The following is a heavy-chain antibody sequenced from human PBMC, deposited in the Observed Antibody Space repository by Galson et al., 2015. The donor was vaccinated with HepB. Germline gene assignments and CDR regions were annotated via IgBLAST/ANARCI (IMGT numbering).Heavy chain of an antibody. CDR3: ARVPNQYDSSGYYYYGLDV. CDR1: GDNTYA. J-gene: IGHJ6*02. V-gene: IGHV1-69*13. CDR2: IITIYGTP. Sequence: SVKVSCKASGDNTYALSWVRQAPGQGLEWMGGIITIYGTPEYAQKFLGRVTISADESTSTAYMELSSLRSEDMAIYYCARVPNQYDSSGYYYYGLDVWGQGTTVIVSS. D-gene: IGHD3-22*01.